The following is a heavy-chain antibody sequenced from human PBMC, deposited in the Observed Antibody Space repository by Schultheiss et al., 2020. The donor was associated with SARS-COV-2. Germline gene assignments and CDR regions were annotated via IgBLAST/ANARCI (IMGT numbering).Heavy chain of an antibody. J-gene: IGHJ4*02. Sequence: SVKVSCKASGGTFSSYAISWVRQAPGQGLEWMGGIIPIFGTANYAQKFQGRVTITADKSTSTAYMELSSLRSEDTAVYYCARGAIPSGSYFNPLDYWGQGTLVTVSS. V-gene: IGHV1-69*06. CDR2: IIPIFGTA. CDR1: GGTFSSYA. CDR3: ARGAIPSGSYFNPLDY. D-gene: IGHD1-26*01.